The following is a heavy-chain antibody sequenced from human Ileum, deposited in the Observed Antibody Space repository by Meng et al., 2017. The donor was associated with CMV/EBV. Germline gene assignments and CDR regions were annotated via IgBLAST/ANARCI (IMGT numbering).Heavy chain of an antibody. V-gene: IGHV1-18*01. CDR1: GYTFGSQD. Sequence: QGQLVQSGAEVKESGASVKVSCQASGYTFGSQDFTWVRQAPGQGLEWMGWINSYNGDTNYAQKFQGRVTMTTDTSTSTAYMELNSLKSGDTAVYYCARGIDYWGQGTLVTVSS. J-gene: IGHJ4*02. CDR2: INSYNGDT. CDR3: ARGIDY.